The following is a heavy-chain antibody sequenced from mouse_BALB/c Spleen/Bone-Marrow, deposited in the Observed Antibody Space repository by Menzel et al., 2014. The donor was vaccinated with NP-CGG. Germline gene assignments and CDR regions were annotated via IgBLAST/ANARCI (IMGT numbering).Heavy chain of an antibody. CDR3: AREDIATVVEMDY. Sequence: VKLQESGAELMKPGASVKIPCKATGYTFSSYWIEWVKQRPGHGLEWIGEILPGSGSTNYNEKFKGKATFTADTSSNTAYMQLSSLTSEDSAVYYCAREDIATVVEMDYWGQGTSVTVSS. V-gene: IGHV1-9*01. J-gene: IGHJ4*01. D-gene: IGHD1-1*01. CDR2: ILPGSGST. CDR1: GYTFSSYW.